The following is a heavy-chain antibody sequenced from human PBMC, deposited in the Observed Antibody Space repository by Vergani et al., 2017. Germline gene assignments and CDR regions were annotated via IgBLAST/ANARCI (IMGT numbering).Heavy chain of an antibody. J-gene: IGHJ4*02. CDR3: ARRYCSSTSCYYFDY. CDR1: GYSFTSYW. V-gene: IGHV5-51*03. Sequence: EVQLEQSGAEVKKPGESLKISCKGSGYSFTSYWIGWVRQMPGKGLEWMGIIDPGDSDTRYSPSFQGQVTISADKSISTAYLQWSSLKASDTAMYYCARRYCSSTSCYYFDYWGQGTLVTVSS. D-gene: IGHD2-2*01. CDR2: IDPGDSDT.